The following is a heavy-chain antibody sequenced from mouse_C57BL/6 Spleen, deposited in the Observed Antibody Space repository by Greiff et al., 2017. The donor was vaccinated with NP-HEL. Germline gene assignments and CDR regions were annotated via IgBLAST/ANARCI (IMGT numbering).Heavy chain of an antibody. CDR3: ARGYYDYAHYYAMDY. CDR2: ISSGSSTI. CDR1: GFTFSDYG. J-gene: IGHJ4*01. D-gene: IGHD2-4*01. V-gene: IGHV5-17*01. Sequence: EVKLVESGGGLVKPGGSLKLSCAASGFTFSDYGMHWVRQAPEKGLEWVAYISSGSSTIYYADTVKGRFTISRDNAKNTLFLQMTSLRSEDTAMYYCARGYYDYAHYYAMDYWGQGTSVTVSS.